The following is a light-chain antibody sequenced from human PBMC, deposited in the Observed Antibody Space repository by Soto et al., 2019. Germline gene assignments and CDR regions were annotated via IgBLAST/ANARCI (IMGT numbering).Light chain of an antibody. CDR1: QSISTW. Sequence: DIQMTQSPSTLSASVGDRVTITCRASQSISTWLAWYQHKPGKAPNLLIYKASNLESGVPSRFSGSGYGTEFTLTISSLQPDDFTTYYCQQYDRYPYTFGQGTKLEIK. CDR3: QQYDRYPYT. J-gene: IGKJ2*01. CDR2: KAS. V-gene: IGKV1-5*03.